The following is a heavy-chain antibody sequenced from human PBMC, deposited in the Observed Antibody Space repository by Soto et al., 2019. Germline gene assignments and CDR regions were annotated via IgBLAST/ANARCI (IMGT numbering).Heavy chain of an antibody. CDR2: IIPSATT. CDR3: AKERIGIQGRFDS. J-gene: IGHJ4*02. Sequence: RWSLRLSCSASVFSFSDYTMNWGRQAPGKGLEWVALIIPSATTYYADPVKGRFTISRDNSKNTVYLEMNSLKSDDTAVYYCAKERIGIQGRFDSWGPGTLVTVSS. D-gene: IGHD1-1*01. CDR1: VFSFSDYT. V-gene: IGHV3-23*01.